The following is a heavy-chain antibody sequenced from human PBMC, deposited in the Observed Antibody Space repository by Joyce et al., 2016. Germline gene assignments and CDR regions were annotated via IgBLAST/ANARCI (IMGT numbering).Heavy chain of an antibody. CDR3: VRHGSIRLFRNYLDH. CDR1: GYSFSGNW. V-gene: IGHV5-51*01. D-gene: IGHD6-6*01. J-gene: IGHJ4*02. CDR2: IYPGDSDT. Sequence: EVQLVQSGAELKKPGESLKISCKGSGYSFSGNWIGWVRQMPGKGLEFMGIIYPGDSDTRYSPAFQGQVTISVDRSISTAYLQWNSLKASDTAVYYCVRHGSIRLFRNYLDHWGQGTPVTVSS.